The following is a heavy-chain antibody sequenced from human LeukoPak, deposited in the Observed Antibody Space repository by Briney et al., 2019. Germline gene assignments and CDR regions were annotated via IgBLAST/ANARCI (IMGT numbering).Heavy chain of an antibody. V-gene: IGHV3-48*01. Sequence: GGSLRLSCAASGFTFSSYSMNWVRQAPGKGLEWVSYISSSSSTIYYADSVKGRFTISRDNSKNTLYLQMNSLRPDDTAVYYCARDNAQQWLPGDYWGQGTLVTVSS. CDR2: ISSSSSTI. D-gene: IGHD6-19*01. CDR3: ARDNAQQWLPGDY. CDR1: GFTFSSYS. J-gene: IGHJ4*02.